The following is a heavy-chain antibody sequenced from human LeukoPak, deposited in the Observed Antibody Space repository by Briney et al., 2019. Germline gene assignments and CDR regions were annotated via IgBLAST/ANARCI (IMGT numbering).Heavy chain of an antibody. CDR1: GFTFSSYA. J-gene: IGHJ4*02. Sequence: RSGGSLRLSCAASGFTFSSYAMHWVRQAPGKGLEWVAVISYDGSNKYYADSVKGRFTISRDNSKNTLYLQMNSLRAEDTAVYYCARGGYSGYDLEYYFDYWGQGTLVTVSS. V-gene: IGHV3-30-3*01. CDR2: ISYDGSNK. CDR3: ARGGYSGYDLEYYFDY. D-gene: IGHD5-12*01.